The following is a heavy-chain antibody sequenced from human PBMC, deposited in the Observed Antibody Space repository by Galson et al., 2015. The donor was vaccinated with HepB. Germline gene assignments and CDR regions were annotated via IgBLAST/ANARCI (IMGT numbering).Heavy chain of an antibody. D-gene: IGHD2-15*01. CDR2: ISGGGGST. CDR1: GFTFNNYA. Sequence: SLRLSCAASGFTFNNYAMSWVRQAPGKGLAWVSGISGGGGSTYYADSVKGRFTISRDNSKNTLYLQMSSLRAEDTAVYYCASTTSSLLLRGGYFDYWGQGTLVTVSS. V-gene: IGHV3-23*01. CDR3: ASTTSSLLLRGGYFDY. J-gene: IGHJ4*02.